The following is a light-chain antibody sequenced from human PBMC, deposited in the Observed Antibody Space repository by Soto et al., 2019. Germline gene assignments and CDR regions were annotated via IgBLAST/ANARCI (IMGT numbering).Light chain of an antibody. CDR2: GAS. Sequence: EIVMTPSPATLSVSPGERATLSCRASQSVSSNLAWYQQKPGQAPRLLIYGASTRATGIPARFRGSVSGTEFTLTISSLQSEDFAVYYCQQYGSSPWTFCQGTKVDIK. CDR3: QQYGSSPWT. CDR1: QSVSSN. J-gene: IGKJ1*01. V-gene: IGKV3-15*01.